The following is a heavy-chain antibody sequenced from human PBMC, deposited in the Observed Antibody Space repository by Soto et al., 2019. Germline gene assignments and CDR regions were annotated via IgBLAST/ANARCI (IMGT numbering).Heavy chain of an antibody. Sequence: PGGSLRLSCAASGFSLSSYSMNWVRQAPGKGLEWVSYISSSSTIYYADSVKGRFTISRDNAKNSLYLQMNSLRAEDTAVYYCARDVPRAKEGYYMDVWGKGTTVTVSS. D-gene: IGHD2-2*01. CDR3: ARDVPRAKEGYYMDV. J-gene: IGHJ6*03. CDR2: ISSSSTI. CDR1: GFSLSSYS. V-gene: IGHV3-48*01.